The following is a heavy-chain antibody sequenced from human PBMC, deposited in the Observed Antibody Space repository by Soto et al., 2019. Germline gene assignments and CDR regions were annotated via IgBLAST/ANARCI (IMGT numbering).Heavy chain of an antibody. V-gene: IGHV3-74*01. CDR2: INSDGSST. J-gene: IGHJ6*02. CDR1: GFTFSSYW. CDR3: AKVPEESGYDHYYYYGMDV. Sequence: PGGSLRLSCAASGFTFSSYWMHWVRQAPGKGLVWVSRINSDGSSTSYADSVKGRFTISRDNAKNTLYLQMNSLRAEDTAVYYCAKVPEESGYDHYYYYGMDVWGQGTTVTVSS. D-gene: IGHD5-12*01.